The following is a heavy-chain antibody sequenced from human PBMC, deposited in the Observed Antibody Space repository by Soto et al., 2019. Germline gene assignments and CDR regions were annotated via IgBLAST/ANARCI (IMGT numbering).Heavy chain of an antibody. CDR1: GYRFTSYG. D-gene: IGHD3-16*01. Sequence: QVQLVQSGAEVKNPGASVKVSCKASGYRFTSYGIGWVLQAPGQGLEWMGWLNSYNGNTNYAQNLQGRVTLTTDTSTSTAYRELRSLTSNDTAVYYCAMVDVYVPTSPQDVWGQGTTVTVS. V-gene: IGHV1-18*01. CDR3: AMVDVYVPTSPQDV. J-gene: IGHJ6*02. CDR2: LNSYNGNT.